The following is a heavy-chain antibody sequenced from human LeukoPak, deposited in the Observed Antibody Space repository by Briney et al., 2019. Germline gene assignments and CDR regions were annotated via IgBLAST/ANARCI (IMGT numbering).Heavy chain of an antibody. CDR3: ARDLGSYTSGWYMGFDY. J-gene: IGHJ4*02. Sequence: HSGGSLRLSCVASGFTFSTYSMNWVRQAPGKGLEWVSYISGTSNTIYYADSVKGRFTISRDNAKNSLYLQVDSLRAEDTAIYYCARDLGSYTSGWYMGFDYWGQGTLVTVSS. V-gene: IGHV3-48*01. CDR2: ISGTSNTI. D-gene: IGHD6-19*01. CDR1: GFTFSTYS.